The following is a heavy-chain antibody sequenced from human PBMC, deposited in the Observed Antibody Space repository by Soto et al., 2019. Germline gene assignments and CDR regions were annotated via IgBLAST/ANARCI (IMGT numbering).Heavy chain of an antibody. Sequence: QVQLVESGGGVVQPGRSLRLSCAASGFTFSSYGMHWVRQAPGKGLEWVAVISYDGSNKYYADSVKGRFTISRDNSKNTLYLQMNSLRAEDTAVYYCAKDRKQWLVEYYFDYWGQGTLVTVSS. D-gene: IGHD6-19*01. J-gene: IGHJ4*02. CDR3: AKDRKQWLVEYYFDY. V-gene: IGHV3-30*18. CDR2: ISYDGSNK. CDR1: GFTFSSYG.